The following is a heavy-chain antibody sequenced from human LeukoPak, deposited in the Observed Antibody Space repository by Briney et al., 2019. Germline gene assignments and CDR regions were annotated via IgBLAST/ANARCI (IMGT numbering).Heavy chain of an antibody. V-gene: IGHV3-30*18. CDR2: ISYDGSNK. CDR3: AKASDPGYIDY. CDR1: GFTFSSYG. D-gene: IGHD6-13*01. Sequence: PGGSLRLSCAASGFTFSSYGMHWVRQAPGKGLEWVAVISYDGSNKYYADSVKGRFTISRDNSKNTLYLQMSSLRAEDTAVYYCAKASDPGYIDYWGQGTLVTVSS. J-gene: IGHJ4*02.